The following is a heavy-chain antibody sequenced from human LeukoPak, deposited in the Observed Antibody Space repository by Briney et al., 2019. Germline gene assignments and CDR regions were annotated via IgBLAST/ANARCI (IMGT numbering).Heavy chain of an antibody. CDR2: MKGDGSEI. CDR3: ARPAYTAAYDL. Sequence: GGSLRLSWAASGFTFSPYWMTWVGKAPGKGREWVANMKGDGSEIHYVDSVKGRFTISRDNAKNSLYLQMNSLRAEDTAVYYCARPAYTAAYDLWGQGTMVTVSS. J-gene: IGHJ3*01. D-gene: IGHD3-16*01. V-gene: IGHV3-7*01. CDR1: GFTFSPYW.